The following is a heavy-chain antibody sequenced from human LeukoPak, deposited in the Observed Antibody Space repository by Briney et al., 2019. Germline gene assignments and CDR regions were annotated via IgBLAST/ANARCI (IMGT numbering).Heavy chain of an antibody. J-gene: IGHJ4*02. CDR1: GFTFSSYA. CDR3: ARDDPYGDYIDY. Sequence: GRSLRLSCAASGFTFSSYAMHWVRQAPGKGLEWVAVKSYDGSNKYYADSVKGRFTISRDNSKNTLYLQMNSLRAEDTAVYYCARDDPYGDYIDYWGQGTLVTVSS. V-gene: IGHV3-30*04. CDR2: KSYDGSNK. D-gene: IGHD4-17*01.